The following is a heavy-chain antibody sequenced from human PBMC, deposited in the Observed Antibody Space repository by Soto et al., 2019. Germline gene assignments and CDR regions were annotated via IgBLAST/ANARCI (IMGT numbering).Heavy chain of an antibody. CDR2: ISGSGGST. V-gene: IGHV3-23*01. Sequence: PGGSLRLSCAASGFTFSSYAMSWVRQAPGKGLEWVSAISGSGGSTYYADSVKGRFTISRDNSKNTLYPQMNSLRVEDTAVYYCARDYNDFWSNHFDYWGQGALVTVS. J-gene: IGHJ4*02. D-gene: IGHD3-3*01. CDR1: GFTFSSYA. CDR3: ARDYNDFWSNHFDY.